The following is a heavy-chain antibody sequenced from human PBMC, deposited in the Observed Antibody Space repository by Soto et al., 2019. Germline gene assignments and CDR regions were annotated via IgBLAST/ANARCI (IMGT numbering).Heavy chain of an antibody. J-gene: IGHJ3*02. CDR1: GFTFSSYA. CDR2: ISGSGGST. CDR3: AKDRGMGYDILTGYYRDAFDI. D-gene: IGHD3-9*01. Sequence: GSLRLSCAASGFTFSSYAMSWVRQAPGKGLEWVSAISGSGGSTYYADSVKGRFTISRDNSKNTLYLQMNSLRAEDTAVYYCAKDRGMGYDILTGYYRDAFDIWGQGTMVTVSS. V-gene: IGHV3-23*01.